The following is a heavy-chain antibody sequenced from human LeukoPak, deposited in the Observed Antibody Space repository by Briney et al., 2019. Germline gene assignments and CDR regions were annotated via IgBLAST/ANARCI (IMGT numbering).Heavy chain of an antibody. CDR1: GGSFSGYY. CDR3: ARGPHLVMVAATPFGY. J-gene: IGHJ4*02. V-gene: IGHV4-34*01. Sequence: SETLSLTCTVSGGSFSGYYWCWIRQPPCQGLEWIGEINHSGITNYNPLLKSRLTISVHPFKNQFSQTLSPVADADTAVYYCARGPHLVMVAATPFGYWGQGTLVTVSS. D-gene: IGHD2-15*01. CDR2: INHSGIT.